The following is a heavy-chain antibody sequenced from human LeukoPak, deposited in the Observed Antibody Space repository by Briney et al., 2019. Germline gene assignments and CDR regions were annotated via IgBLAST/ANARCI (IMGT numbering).Heavy chain of an antibody. CDR1: GYTLTELS. Sequence: ASVTVSCKVSGYTLTELSMHWVRQAPGRGIEWMGGFDPEDGETIYAQKFQGRVTMTEDTSTDTAYMELSSLRSEDTAVYYCGVWLAAGRYFGYWGQGTLVTVSS. CDR2: FDPEDGET. J-gene: IGHJ4*02. D-gene: IGHD6-13*01. CDR3: GVWLAAGRYFGY. V-gene: IGHV1-24*01.